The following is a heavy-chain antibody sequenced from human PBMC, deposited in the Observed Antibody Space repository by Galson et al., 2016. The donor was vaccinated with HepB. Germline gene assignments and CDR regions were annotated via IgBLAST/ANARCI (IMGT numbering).Heavy chain of an antibody. D-gene: IGHD2-2*01. CDR1: GFTFSTYS. CDR3: ATDTYVSRGQLPYFQH. V-gene: IGHV3-48*04. J-gene: IGHJ1*01. CDR2: ISSNTNII. Sequence: SLRLSCAASGFTFSTYSMNWVRQAPGKRLEWISYISSNTNIIYYADSVNGRFTISRDNAKNSMSLQMNSLRAEDTAVYYCATDTYVSRGQLPYFQHWGQGTLVTFSS.